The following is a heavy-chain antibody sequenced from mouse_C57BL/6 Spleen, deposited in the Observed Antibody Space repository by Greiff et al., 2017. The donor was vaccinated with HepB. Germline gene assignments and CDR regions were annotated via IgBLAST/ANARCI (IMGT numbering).Heavy chain of an antibody. CDR3: AREGYYCSSYRYFDV. Sequence: EVKLVESGPGLVKPSQSLSLTCSVTGYSITSGYYWNWIRQFPGNKLEWMGYISYDGSNKYNPSLKNRISITRDTSKNQFFLKLNSVTTEDTATYYCAREGYYCSSYRYFDVWGTGTTVTVSS. CDR1: GYSITSGYY. V-gene: IGHV3-6*01. CDR2: ISYDGSN. J-gene: IGHJ1*03. D-gene: IGHD1-1*01.